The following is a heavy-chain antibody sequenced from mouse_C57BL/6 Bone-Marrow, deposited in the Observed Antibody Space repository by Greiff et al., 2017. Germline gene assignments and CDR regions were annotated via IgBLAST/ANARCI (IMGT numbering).Heavy chain of an antibody. V-gene: IGHV8-8*01. J-gene: IGHJ1*03. Sequence: QVTLKVSGPGILQPSQTLSLTCSFSGFSLSTFGMGVGWIRPPSGKGLEWLAHIWWDDAKYYNPALKSRLTISKDTSKNQVFLKIANVDTADTATYYCARIVPLYGSSYGYFDVWGTGTTVTVSA. CDR1: GFSLSTFGMG. CDR2: IWWDDAK. D-gene: IGHD1-1*01. CDR3: ARIVPLYGSSYGYFDV.